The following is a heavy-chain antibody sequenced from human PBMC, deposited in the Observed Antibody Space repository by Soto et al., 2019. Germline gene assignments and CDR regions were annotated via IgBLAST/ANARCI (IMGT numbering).Heavy chain of an antibody. V-gene: IGHV4-59*01. J-gene: IGHJ3*02. D-gene: IGHD2-15*01. CDR3: ARGGGDCNGGSCYSFDI. CDR1: GGSISSYY. Sequence: PSETLSLTCTVSGGSISSYYWSWIRQPPGKGLEWIGYIYYSGSTNYNPSLKSRVTISVDTSKNQFSLKLSSVTAADTAVYYCARGGGDCNGGSCYSFDIWGQGTLVTVSS. CDR2: IYYSGST.